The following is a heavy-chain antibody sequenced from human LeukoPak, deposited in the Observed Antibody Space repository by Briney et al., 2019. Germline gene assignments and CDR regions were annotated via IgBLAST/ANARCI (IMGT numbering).Heavy chain of an antibody. V-gene: IGHV4-30-4*08. D-gene: IGHD6-13*01. J-gene: IGHJ4*02. CDR1: GGSISSGDYY. CDR2: IYYSGST. CDR3: AKDKYSPVRSMSEAAYYFDF. Sequence: PSETLSLTCTVSGGSISSGDYYWSWIRQPPGKGLEWIGYIYYSGSTYYNPSLKSRVTISVDTSKNQFSLKLSSVTAADTAVYYCAKDKYSPVRSMSEAAYYFDFWGPGTLVTVSS.